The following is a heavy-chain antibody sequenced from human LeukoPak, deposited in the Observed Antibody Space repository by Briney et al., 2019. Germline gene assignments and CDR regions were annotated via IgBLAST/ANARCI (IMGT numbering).Heavy chain of an antibody. CDR2: IYYSGST. J-gene: IGHJ4*02. Sequence: TSETLSLTCTVSGGSISTYYWSWIRQPPGKGLGWIGYIYYSGSTNYNPSLKSRVSISVDTSKNQFSLKLSSVTAADTAVYYCSRRVLQYGGNSPGFDYWGQGTLVTVSS. CDR3: SRRVLQYGGNSPGFDY. CDR1: GGSISTYY. V-gene: IGHV4-59*01. D-gene: IGHD4-23*01.